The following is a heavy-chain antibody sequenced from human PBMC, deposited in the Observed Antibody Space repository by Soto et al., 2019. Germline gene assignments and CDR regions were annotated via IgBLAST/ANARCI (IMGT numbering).Heavy chain of an antibody. CDR2: IYYSGST. D-gene: IGHD5-12*01. J-gene: IGHJ6*02. V-gene: IGHV4-39*01. CDR3: AKPDIVATFRRYLGGMDV. Sequence: SETLSLTCTVSGGSISSSSYYWGWIRQLPGKGLEWIGSIYYSGSTYYNPSLKSRVTISVDTSKNQFSLKLSSVTAADTAVYYFAKPDIVATFRRYLGGMDVWGQGTTVTVSS. CDR1: GGSISSSSYY.